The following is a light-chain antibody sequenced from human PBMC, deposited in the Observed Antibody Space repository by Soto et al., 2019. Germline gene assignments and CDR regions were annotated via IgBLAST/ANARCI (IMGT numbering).Light chain of an antibody. Sequence: QSVLTQPASVSGSPGQSITISCTGTSSDVGSYNLVSWYQQHPGKAPKLMIYEVSKRPSGVSNRFSGSKSGNTASLTISELQAEDEADYYCCSYAGSSTYVFGTGTTVTVL. CDR3: CSYAGSSTYV. CDR2: EVS. V-gene: IGLV2-23*02. CDR1: SSDVGSYNL. J-gene: IGLJ1*01.